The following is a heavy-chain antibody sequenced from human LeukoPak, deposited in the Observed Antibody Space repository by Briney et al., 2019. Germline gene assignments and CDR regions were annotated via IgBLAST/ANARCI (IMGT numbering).Heavy chain of an antibody. J-gene: IGHJ6*01. CDR2: INNSGST. CDR3: ARVVTCGMDV. CDR1: GGSFSGYY. D-gene: IGHD3-16*02. V-gene: IGHV4-34*01. Sequence: SETLSLTCAVYGGSFSGYYWSWIRQPPGKGLEWIGEINNSGSTNYNPSLKSRVTISVDPSKNQFSLKLSSVTAADTAVYSCARVVTCGMDVARQGSTVTAS.